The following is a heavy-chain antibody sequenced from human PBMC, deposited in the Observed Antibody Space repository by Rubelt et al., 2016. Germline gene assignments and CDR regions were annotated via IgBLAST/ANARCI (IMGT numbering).Heavy chain of an antibody. CDR3: AREPGYCSGGSCYGGWFDP. V-gene: IGHV4-34*01. Sequence: QVQLQQWGAGLLKPSETLSLTCAVYGGSFSGYYWSWIRQPPGKGLEWIGEITPSGSTNYNPSLKSRVTISLDTSKTQFSLRLSSVIAAEPAVDYCAREPGYCSGGSCYGGWFDPWGQGTLVTVSS. CDR2: ITPSGST. D-gene: IGHD2-15*01. CDR1: GGSFSGYY. J-gene: IGHJ5*02.